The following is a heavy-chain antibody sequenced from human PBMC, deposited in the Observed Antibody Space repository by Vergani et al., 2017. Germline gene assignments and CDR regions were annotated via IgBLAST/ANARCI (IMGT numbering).Heavy chain of an antibody. Sequence: QEQLVESGGGLVKPGGSLRLSCEASGFTFNAYYMSWVRQAPGKGLECVSYISVSGTSIHYADSVKGRFTISRDNAKSSLSLQMHSLTAEDTAVYFCARVIQDDVDQGVPWHYYGMDIWGQGTTVIVSS. CDR3: ARVIQDDVDQGVPWHYYGMDI. J-gene: IGHJ6*02. CDR2: ISVSGTSI. CDR1: GFTFNAYY. D-gene: IGHD3-10*01. V-gene: IGHV3-11*01.